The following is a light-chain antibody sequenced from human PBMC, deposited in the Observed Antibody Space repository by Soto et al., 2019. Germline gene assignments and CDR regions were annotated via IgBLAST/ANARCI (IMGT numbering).Light chain of an antibody. Sequence: EIVLTQSPGTLSLSPGERATLSCRASQSVSSSYLAWYQQKPGQAPRLLSYGASSRATGIPDRFSCSGSGTDFTLTISRLEPEDFAVYYCQQHGSSPGTFGGGTKVEIK. CDR3: QQHGSSPGT. CDR2: GAS. CDR1: QSVSSSY. J-gene: IGKJ4*01. V-gene: IGKV3-20*01.